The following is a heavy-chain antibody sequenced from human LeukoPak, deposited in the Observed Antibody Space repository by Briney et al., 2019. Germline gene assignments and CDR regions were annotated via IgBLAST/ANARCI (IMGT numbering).Heavy chain of an antibody. D-gene: IGHD3-22*01. V-gene: IGHV3-23*01. Sequence: GGSLRLSCAACGFTFSSYAMSWARQAPGKGREGVSAISGSGGSTYYADSVKGRFTISRDNSKNTLYLQMNSLRAEDTAVYYCAKDLDYDSSGSFDYWGQGTLVTVSS. CDR3: AKDLDYDSSGSFDY. CDR2: ISGSGGST. CDR1: GFTFSSYA. J-gene: IGHJ4*02.